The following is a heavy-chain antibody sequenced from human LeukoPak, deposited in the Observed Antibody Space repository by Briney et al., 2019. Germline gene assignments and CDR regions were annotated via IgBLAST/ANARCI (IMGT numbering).Heavy chain of an antibody. CDR2: MNPNSGNT. V-gene: IGHV1-8*03. J-gene: IGHJ5*02. CDR1: GYTFTSYD. Sequence: ASVKVSCEASGYTFTSYDINWVRQATGQGLEWMGWMNPNSGNTGYAQKFQGRVTITRNTSISTAYMELSSLRSEDTAVYYCARAYCSSTSCYLRFDPWGQGTLVTVSS. CDR3: ARAYCSSTSCYLRFDP. D-gene: IGHD2-2*01.